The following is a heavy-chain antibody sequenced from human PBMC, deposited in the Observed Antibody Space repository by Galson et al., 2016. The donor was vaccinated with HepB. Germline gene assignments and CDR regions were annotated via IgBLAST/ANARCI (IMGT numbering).Heavy chain of an antibody. CDR2: ITAGSGNT. Sequence: SVKVSCKAYGYTFSNFTNYAFHWVRQAPGQRLEWMGWITAGSGNTRYSQRFQDRIAITRDTSTSTTYMELSSLTSQDTSVFYCARGEHNYKFDYWGQGTQVTVSS. CDR1: GYTFSNFTNYA. J-gene: IGHJ4*02. CDR3: ARGEHNYKFDY. V-gene: IGHV1-3*01. D-gene: IGHD4-11*01.